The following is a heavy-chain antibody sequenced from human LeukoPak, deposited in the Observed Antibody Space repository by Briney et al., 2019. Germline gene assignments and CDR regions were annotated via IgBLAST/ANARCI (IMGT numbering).Heavy chain of an antibody. D-gene: IGHD2/OR15-2a*01. CDR2: ISGSGGST. J-gene: IGHJ6*04. V-gene: IGHV3-23*01. CDR1: GFTFSSYA. CDR3: AKSDSPTLQYYYYYYYGMDV. Sequence: PGGSLRLSCAASGFTFSSYAMSWVRQAPGKGLEWVSAISGSGGSTYYADSVKGRFTISRDNSKNTLYLQMSSLRAEDTAVYYCAKSDSPTLQYYYYYYYGMDVWGKGTTVTVSS.